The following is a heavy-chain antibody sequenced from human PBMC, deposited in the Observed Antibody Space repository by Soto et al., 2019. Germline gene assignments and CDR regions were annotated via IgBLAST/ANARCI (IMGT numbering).Heavy chain of an antibody. CDR3: AMAPSVRGALFDY. J-gene: IGHJ4*02. D-gene: IGHD3-10*01. V-gene: IGHV3-21*04. CDR2: ISSSSSCI. CDR1: GFTFSSYS. Sequence: PGGSLRLSCAASGFTFSSYSMNWVRQAPGKGLEWVSSISSSSSCIYYADSVKGRFTISRDNAKNSLYLQMNSLRAEDTAVYYCAMAPSVRGALFDYWGQGTLVTVSS.